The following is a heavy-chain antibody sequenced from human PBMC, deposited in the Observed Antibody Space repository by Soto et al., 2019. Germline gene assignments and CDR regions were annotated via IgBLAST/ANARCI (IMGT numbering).Heavy chain of an antibody. D-gene: IGHD3-10*01. CDR3: ARELRFGEDYYGMDV. CDR2: IYYSGRT. J-gene: IGHJ6*02. CDR1: GGSISSGGYY. V-gene: IGHV4-31*03. Sequence: QVQLQESGPGLVKPSQTLSLTCTVSGGSISSGGYYWSWIRQHPGKGLEWSGYIYYSGRTYYNPSLKSRVTITVDTSKTQFSLKLSSVTAADSAVYYGARELRFGEDYYGMDVWGQGTTVTVSS.